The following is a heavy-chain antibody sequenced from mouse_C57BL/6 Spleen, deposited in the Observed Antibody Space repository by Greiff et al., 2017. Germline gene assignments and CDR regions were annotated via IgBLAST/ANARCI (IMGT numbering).Heavy chain of an antibody. Sequence: VQLQQSGPGLVKPSQSLSLTCSVTGYSITSGYYWNWIRQFPGNKLEWMGYISYDGSNNYNPSLKNRISITRDTSKNQFFLKLNSVTTEDTATYYCARGRQLSNGGQGTTLTVSS. CDR1: GYSITSGYY. D-gene: IGHD3-2*02. CDR2: ISYDGSN. V-gene: IGHV3-6*01. CDR3: ARGRQLSN. J-gene: IGHJ2*01.